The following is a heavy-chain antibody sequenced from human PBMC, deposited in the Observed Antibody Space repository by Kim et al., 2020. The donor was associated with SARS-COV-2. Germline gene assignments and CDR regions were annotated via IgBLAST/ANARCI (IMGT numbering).Heavy chain of an antibody. CDR3: TTGSGSYPFDY. D-gene: IGHD1-26*01. V-gene: IGHV3-15*01. Sequence: TDYAAPVKGRFTISRDDSKNTRYLQMNSLKTEDTAVYYCTTGSGSYPFDYWGQGTLVTVSS. J-gene: IGHJ4*02. CDR2: T.